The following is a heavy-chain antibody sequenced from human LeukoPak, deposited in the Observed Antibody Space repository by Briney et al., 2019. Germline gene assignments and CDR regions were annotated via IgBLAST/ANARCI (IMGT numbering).Heavy chain of an antibody. D-gene: IGHD3-16*01. CDR1: GFTFSSYS. Sequence: PGGSLRLSCAASGFTFSSYSMNWVRQAPGKGLEWVSYISSSSSTIYYADSVKGRFTISRDNAKNSLYLQMNSLRAEDTAVYYCARDDGGYYFDYWGQGTLVTVSS. CDR2: ISSSSSTI. V-gene: IGHV3-48*01. J-gene: IGHJ4*02. CDR3: ARDDGGYYFDY.